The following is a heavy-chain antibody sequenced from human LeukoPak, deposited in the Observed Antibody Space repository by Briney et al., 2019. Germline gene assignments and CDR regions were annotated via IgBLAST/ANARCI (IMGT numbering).Heavy chain of an antibody. D-gene: IGHD3-22*01. J-gene: IGHJ4*02. CDR1: GGSFSGYY. Sequence: SETLSLTCAVYGGSFSGYYWSWVRQPPGKGLEWIGEINHSGSTNYNTSLKRRVTISVDTSKNQFSLKLSSVTAADTAVYYCARFYYDSSGYYVGYYFDYWGQGTLVTVSS. CDR3: ARFYYDSSGYYVGYYFDY. CDR2: INHSGST. V-gene: IGHV4-34*01.